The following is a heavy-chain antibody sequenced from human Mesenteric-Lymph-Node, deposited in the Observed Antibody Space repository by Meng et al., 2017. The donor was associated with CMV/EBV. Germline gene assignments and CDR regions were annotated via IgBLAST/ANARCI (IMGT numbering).Heavy chain of an antibody. Sequence: GESLKISCAASGFTFSSYSMNWVRQAPGKGLEWVSYISSSSSTIYYADSVKGRFTISRDNAKNSLYLQMNSLRAEDTAVYYCARDLCAGSTSCRVFDYWGQGTLVTVSS. J-gene: IGHJ4*02. CDR1: GFTFSSYS. D-gene: IGHD2-2*01. CDR3: ARDLCAGSTSCRVFDY. CDR2: ISSSSSTI. V-gene: IGHV3-48*04.